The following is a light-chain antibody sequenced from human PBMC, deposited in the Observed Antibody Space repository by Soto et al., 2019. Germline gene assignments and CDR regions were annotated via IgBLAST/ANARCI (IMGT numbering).Light chain of an antibody. Sequence: DIQMTQSPSSLSASVGGRVTITCRASQGVSSHLAWHQQKPGKAPKLLIYEVSTLQSGVPSRFSGSGSGTDFTLTISSLQPEDFATYYCQHLNSYPITFGQGTRLEIK. CDR2: EVS. J-gene: IGKJ5*01. CDR3: QHLNSYPIT. CDR1: QGVSSH. V-gene: IGKV1-9*01.